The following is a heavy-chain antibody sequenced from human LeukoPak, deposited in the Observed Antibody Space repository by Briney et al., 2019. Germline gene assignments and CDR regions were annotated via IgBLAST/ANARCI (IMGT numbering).Heavy chain of an antibody. V-gene: IGHV3-23*01. Sequence: PGGSLRLSCAASGFTFSSYAMSWVRQAPGKGLEWVSVISGGGVSIYYADSVKGRFTISRDNAKNSLYLQMNSLRAEDTAVYYCARRGVQLQRISWFDPWGQGTLVTVSS. D-gene: IGHD1-1*01. CDR1: GFTFSSYA. CDR2: ISGGGVSI. CDR3: ARRGVQLQRISWFDP. J-gene: IGHJ5*02.